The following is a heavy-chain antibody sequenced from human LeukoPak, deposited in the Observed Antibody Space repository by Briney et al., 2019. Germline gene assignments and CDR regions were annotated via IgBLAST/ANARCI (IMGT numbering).Heavy chain of an antibody. CDR3: ARVGQQLVPTDSFDC. D-gene: IGHD6-13*01. J-gene: IGHJ4*02. Sequence: GGSLRLSCAPSGLTFDDYAMTWVRHVAGQGLEWVAGINWIGDRTIYADSMNGRFTISRDNARNSLYLQMNSLTAADTAFYYCARVGQQLVPTDSFDCWGQGTLVTVSS. V-gene: IGHV3-20*04. CDR1: GLTFDDYA. CDR2: INWIGDRT.